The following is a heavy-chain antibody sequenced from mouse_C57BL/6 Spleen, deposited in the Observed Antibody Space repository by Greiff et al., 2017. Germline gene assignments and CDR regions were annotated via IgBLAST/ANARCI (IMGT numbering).Heavy chain of an antibody. CDR2: IRNKANGYTT. V-gene: IGHV7-3*01. D-gene: IGHD3-2*02. Sequence: EVMLVESGGGLVQPGGSLSLSCAASGFTFTGYYMSWVRQPPGKALEWLGFIRNKANGYTTEYSASVKGRFTISRDNSQSILYLQMNALRAEDSATYYCASPDSSGFSWFAYWGQGTLVTVSA. CDR3: ASPDSSGFSWFAY. CDR1: GFTFTGYY. J-gene: IGHJ3*01.